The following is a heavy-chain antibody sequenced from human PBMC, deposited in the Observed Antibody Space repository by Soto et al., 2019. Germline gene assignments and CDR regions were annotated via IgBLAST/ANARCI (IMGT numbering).Heavy chain of an antibody. Sequence: AGSLELSCAGSGLTFHNCAMSWVRQAPGKGLEWVSSITNTGAVTYYADSVKGRFSISRDNSKDTVSLQMNSLSANDTAVYYCAKLGINMPVVPWGQGP. CDR3: AKLGINMPVVP. D-gene: IGHD2-15*01. J-gene: IGHJ5*02. CDR1: GLTFHNCA. V-gene: IGHV3-23*01. CDR2: ITNTGAVT.